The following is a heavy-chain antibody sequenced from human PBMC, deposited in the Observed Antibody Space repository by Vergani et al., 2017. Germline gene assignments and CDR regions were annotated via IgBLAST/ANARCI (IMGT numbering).Heavy chain of an antibody. Sequence: QVQLVQSGAEVKKPGSSVKVSCKASGGTLSSYTISWVRQAPGQGLEWMGRIIPILGIANYAQKFQGRVTITADKSTSTAYMELSSLRSEDTALYYCPRGNGSPLVPLYYYYGMDFWGQGTTVTVSS. CDR3: PRGNGSPLVPLYYYYGMDF. D-gene: IGHD6-13*01. J-gene: IGHJ6*02. CDR1: GGTLSSYT. V-gene: IGHV1-69*02. CDR2: IIPILGIA.